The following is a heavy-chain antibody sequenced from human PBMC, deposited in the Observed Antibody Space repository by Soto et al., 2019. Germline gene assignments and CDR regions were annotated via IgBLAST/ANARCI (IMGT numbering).Heavy chain of an antibody. D-gene: IGHD2-15*01. CDR2: IYYSGST. V-gene: IGHV4-31*03. CDR3: ARSPAATINYYYYYYMDV. CDR1: GGSISSGGYY. Sequence: PSETLSLTCTVSGGSISSGGYYWSWIRQHPGKGLEWIGYIYYSGSTYYNPSLKSRVTISVDTSKNQFSLKLSSVTAADTAVYYCARSPAATINYYYYYYMDVWGKGTTVTVSS. J-gene: IGHJ6*03.